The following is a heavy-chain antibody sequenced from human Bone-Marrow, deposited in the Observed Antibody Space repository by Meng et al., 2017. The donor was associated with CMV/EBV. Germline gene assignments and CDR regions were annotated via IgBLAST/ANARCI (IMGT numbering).Heavy chain of an antibody. Sequence: ASVKVSCKASGYTFTNYYMHWVRQAPGQGLEWMGWINPNNGGTNYAQKFQGRVTMTTDTSITTAYMDLSRLRSDDTAVYYCARHVPFSAAPIDYWGQGTLVTVSS. D-gene: IGHD6-13*01. V-gene: IGHV1-2*02. CDR2: INPNNGGT. J-gene: IGHJ4*02. CDR3: ARHVPFSAAPIDY. CDR1: GYTFTNYY.